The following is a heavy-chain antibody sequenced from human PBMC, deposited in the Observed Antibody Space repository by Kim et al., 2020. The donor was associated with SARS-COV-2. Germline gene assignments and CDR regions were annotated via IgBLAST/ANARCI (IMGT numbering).Heavy chain of an antibody. D-gene: IGHD6-19*01. CDR2: IYHSGST. CDR3: ARVPIAVAGRGFDY. J-gene: IGHJ4*02. Sequence: SETLSLTCTVSGYSISSGYYWGWIRQPPGTGLEWIGSIYHSGSTYYNPSLKSRVTISVDTSKNQFSLKLSSVTAADTAVYYCARVPIAVAGRGFDYWGQGTLVTVSS. V-gene: IGHV4-38-2*02. CDR1: GYSISSGYY.